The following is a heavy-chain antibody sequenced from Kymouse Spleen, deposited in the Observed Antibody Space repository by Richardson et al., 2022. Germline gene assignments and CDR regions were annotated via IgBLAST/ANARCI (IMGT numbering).Heavy chain of an antibody. J-gene: IGHJ4*02. D-gene: IGHD6-25*01. Sequence: QVQLQESGPGLVKPSETLSLTCTVSGGSVSSGSYYWSWIRQPPGKGLEWIGYIYYSGSTNYNPSLKSRVTISVDTSKNQFSLKLSSVTAADTAVYYCARAAASFDYWGQGTLVTVSS. V-gene: IGHV4-61*01. CDR3: ARAAASFDY. CDR2: IYYSGST. CDR1: GGSVSSGSYY.